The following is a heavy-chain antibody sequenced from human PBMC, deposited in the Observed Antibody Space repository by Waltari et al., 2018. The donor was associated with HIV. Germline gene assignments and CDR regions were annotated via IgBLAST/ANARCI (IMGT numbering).Heavy chain of an antibody. CDR1: GGSFSGYY. Sequence: QVQLQQWGAGLLKPSETLSLTCAVYGGSFSGYYWSWIRQPPGKGLEWIGEINHSGSTNYNPSLKSRVTISVDTSKNQFSLKLSSVTAADTAVYYCARGTGIVVQGSEYYFDYWGQGTLVTVSS. CDR3: ARGTGIVVQGSEYYFDY. D-gene: IGHD3-10*01. V-gene: IGHV4-34*01. J-gene: IGHJ4*02. CDR2: INHSGST.